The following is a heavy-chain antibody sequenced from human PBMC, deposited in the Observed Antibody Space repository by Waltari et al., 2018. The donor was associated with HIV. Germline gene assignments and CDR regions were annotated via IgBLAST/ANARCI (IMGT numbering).Heavy chain of an antibody. CDR2: INPTYNTT. CDR3: ERGVPVETTMRKYCYYAMEV. D-gene: IGHD5-18*01. V-gene: IGHV1-46*01. CDR1: GYTFTSYY. J-gene: IGHJ6*02. Sequence: QVQLVQSGAEVKKPGASVKVSCKASGYTFTSYYMHWVRQAPGQGLEWMGIINPTYNTTSNAQKCPGRVTMTSGTSTSTVYIELSSLISEDTAVYYCERGVPVETTMRKYCYYAMEVWGQGTTVTVSS.